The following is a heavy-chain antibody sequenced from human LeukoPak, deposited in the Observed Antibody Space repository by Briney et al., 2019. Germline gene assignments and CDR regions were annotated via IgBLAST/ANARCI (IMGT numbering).Heavy chain of an antibody. D-gene: IGHD1-26*01. V-gene: IGHV4-59*01. Sequence: PSETLSLTCTVPGGSISSYYWSWIRQPPGKGLEWIGYIYYSGSTNYNPSLKSRVTISVDTSKNQFSLELSSVTAADTAVYYCARDEGANFFDYWGQETLVTVSS. CDR2: IYYSGST. CDR1: GGSISSYY. CDR3: ARDEGANFFDY. J-gene: IGHJ4*02.